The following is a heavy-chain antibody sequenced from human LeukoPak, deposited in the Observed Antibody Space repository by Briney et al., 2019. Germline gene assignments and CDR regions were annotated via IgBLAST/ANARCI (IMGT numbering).Heavy chain of an antibody. V-gene: IGHV3-9*01. CDR3: AKDQDTAMAPSYGMDV. Sequence: PGRSLRLSCAASGFTFDDYAMHWVRQAPGKGLEWVSGISWDSGSIGYADSVKGRFTISRDNAKNSLYLQMNSLRAEDTALYYCAKDQDTAMAPSYGMDVWGRGTTVTVSS. D-gene: IGHD5-18*01. J-gene: IGHJ6*02. CDR1: GFTFDDYA. CDR2: ISWDSGSI.